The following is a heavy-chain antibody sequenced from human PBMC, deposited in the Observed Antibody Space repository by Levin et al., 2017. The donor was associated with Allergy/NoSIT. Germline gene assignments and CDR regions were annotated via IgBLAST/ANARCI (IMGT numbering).Heavy chain of an antibody. J-gene: IGHJ3*02. Sequence: SVKVSCKASGGTSSTNGITWVRQAPGQGLEWMGEIVPFYGTTTYSQRFRDRVTITAHASTSTVYMELSGLRSEDTAMYYCGRDKPGIVGNSEAFDIWGQGTMVTVSS. CDR1: GGTSSTNG. D-gene: IGHD1-26*01. V-gene: IGHV1-69*13. CDR3: GRDKPGIVGNSEAFDI. CDR2: IVPFYGTT.